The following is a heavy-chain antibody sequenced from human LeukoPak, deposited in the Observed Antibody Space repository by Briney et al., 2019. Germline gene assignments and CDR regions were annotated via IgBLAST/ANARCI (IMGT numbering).Heavy chain of an antibody. CDR3: ARRASGSYHYYYYYMDV. D-gene: IGHD1-26*01. V-gene: IGHV4-39*01. Sequence: SETLSLTCTVSGGSISSSSYYWGWIRQPPGKGLEWIGSIYYSGSTYYSPSLKSRVTISVDTSKNQFSLKLSSVTAADTAVYYCARRASGSYHYYYYYMDVWGKGTTVTVSS. CDR2: IYYSGST. J-gene: IGHJ6*03. CDR1: GGSISSSSYY.